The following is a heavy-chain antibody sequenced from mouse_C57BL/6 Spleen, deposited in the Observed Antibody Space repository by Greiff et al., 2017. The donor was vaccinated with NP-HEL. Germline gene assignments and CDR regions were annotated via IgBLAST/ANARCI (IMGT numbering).Heavy chain of an antibody. Sequence: QVQLQQPGAELVMPGASVKLSCKASGYTFTSYWMHWVKQRPGQGLEWIGEIDPSDSYTNYNQKFKGKSTLTVDKSSSTAYMQLSSLTSEDSAVYYCARTRSTVFDYWGQGTTLTVSS. CDR1: GYTFTSYW. CDR2: IDPSDSYT. J-gene: IGHJ2*01. CDR3: ARTRSTVFDY. D-gene: IGHD1-1*01. V-gene: IGHV1-69*01.